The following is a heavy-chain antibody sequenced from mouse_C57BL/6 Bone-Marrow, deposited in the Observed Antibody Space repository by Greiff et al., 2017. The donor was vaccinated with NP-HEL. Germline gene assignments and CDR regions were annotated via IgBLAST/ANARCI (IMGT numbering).Heavy chain of an antibody. CDR2: IDPETGGT. Sequence: VQLVESGAELVRPGASVTLSCKASGYTFTDYEMHWVKQTPVHGLEWIGAIDPETGGTAYNQKFKGKAILTADKSSSTAYMELRSLTSEDSAVYYCTRNLDSSYAPYAMDYWGQGTSVTVSS. D-gene: IGHD1-1*01. CDR3: TRNLDSSYAPYAMDY. J-gene: IGHJ4*01. CDR1: GYTFTDYE. V-gene: IGHV1-15*01.